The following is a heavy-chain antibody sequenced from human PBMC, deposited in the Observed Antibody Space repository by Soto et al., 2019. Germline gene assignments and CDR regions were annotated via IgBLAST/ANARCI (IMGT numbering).Heavy chain of an antibody. CDR1: GFIFDDYA. CDR3: AKETRTPYGSYS. CDR2: ISWNSGSR. Sequence: RLSCAASGFIFDDYAMYWVRQAPGKGLEWVSGISWNSGSRGYADSVKGRFTISRDNAKNSLYLQMNSLRPEDTALYYCAKETRTPYGSYSWGQGTLVTVSS. J-gene: IGHJ4*02. D-gene: IGHD4-17*01. V-gene: IGHV3-9*01.